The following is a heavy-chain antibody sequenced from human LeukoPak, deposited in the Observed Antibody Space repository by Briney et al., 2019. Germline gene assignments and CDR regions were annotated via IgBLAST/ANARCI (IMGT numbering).Heavy chain of an antibody. V-gene: IGHV3-21*01. CDR3: ARVAVSGPTGWFDS. Sequence: PGGSLRLPCAGSGFALKSYSLSWVRQAPGKGLEWVSSISSTSAYIYYADSVKGRFTISRDNVDNVVYLQMNSLGAEDTAVYYCARVAVSGPTGWFDSWGQGTLVIVSS. CDR2: ISSTSAYI. J-gene: IGHJ5*01. CDR1: GFALKSYS. D-gene: IGHD2-8*02.